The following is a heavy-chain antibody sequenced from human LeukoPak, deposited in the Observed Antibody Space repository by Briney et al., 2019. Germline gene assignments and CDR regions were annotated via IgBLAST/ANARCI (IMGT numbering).Heavy chain of an antibody. J-gene: IGHJ6*02. V-gene: IGHV3-23*01. CDR3: AKDGHYDILTGYYMGYYYGMDV. Sequence: PGGSLRLSCAASGFTFSSYAMSWVRQAPGKGLEWVSAISGSGGSTYYADSVKGRFTISRDNSKNTLYLQMNRLSAEDTAVYYCAKDGHYDILTGYYMGYYYGMDVWGQGTTVTVSS. CDR2: ISGSGGST. D-gene: IGHD3-9*01. CDR1: GFTFSSYA.